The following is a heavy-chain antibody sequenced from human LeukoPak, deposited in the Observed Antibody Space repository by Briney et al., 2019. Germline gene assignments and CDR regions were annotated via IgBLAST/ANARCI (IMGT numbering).Heavy chain of an antibody. V-gene: IGHV4-59*08. J-gene: IGHJ3*02. CDR3: ARQDSGTYLNPLDI. D-gene: IGHD1-26*01. CDR2: IYYTGST. CDR1: GGSINSYY. Sequence: SSETLSLTCIVSGGSINSYYWSWLRQPPGKGLEWIGYIYYTGSTNYNPSLKSRVTISVDTSKNQLSLKLRSVTAADTAVYYCARQDSGTYLNPLDIWGQGTVVTVSS.